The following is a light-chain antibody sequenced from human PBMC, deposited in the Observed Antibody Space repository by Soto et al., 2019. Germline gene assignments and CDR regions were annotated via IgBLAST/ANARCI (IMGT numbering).Light chain of an antibody. CDR2: AAS. CDR3: QQSYSTLLT. J-gene: IGKJ4*01. Sequence: DIQMTHSPSSLSASVGDRVTISCRASQSISSYLNWYQQKPGEAPKLLIYAASSLQSGVPSRFSGSGSGTDFTLTISSLQPEDFATYYCQQSYSTLLTFGGGTKVEFK. V-gene: IGKV1-39*01. CDR1: QSISSY.